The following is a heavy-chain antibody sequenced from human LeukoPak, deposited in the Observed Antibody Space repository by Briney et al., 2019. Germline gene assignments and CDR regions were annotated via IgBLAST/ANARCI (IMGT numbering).Heavy chain of an antibody. J-gene: IGHJ4*02. CDR3: AGLGPGGHGEFDS. D-gene: IGHD3-10*01. CDR2: IYYSGNT. CDR1: GGSISGFY. V-gene: IGHV4-59*01. Sequence: PSETLSLTCTVSGGSISGFYWTWIRQSSGKGLEYLGYIYYSGNTNYNPSLKSRVTISVDSSKNQFSLKLTSVTAADTAIYYCAGLGPGGHGEFDSWGQGALVTVSS.